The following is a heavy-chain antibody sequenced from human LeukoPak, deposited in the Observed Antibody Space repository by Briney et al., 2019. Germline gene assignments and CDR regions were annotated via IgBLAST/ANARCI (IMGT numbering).Heavy chain of an antibody. V-gene: IGHV1-46*01. CDR1: GYTFTSYY. D-gene: IGHD6-13*01. Sequence: ASVKLSCKASGYTFTSYYMHWVRQAPGQGLEWMGIINPSGGSTSYAQKFQGRVTMTRDTSTSTVYMEPSSLRSEDTAVYYCARDGITAAALDYWGQGTLVTVSS. CDR3: ARDGITAAALDY. CDR2: INPSGGST. J-gene: IGHJ4*02.